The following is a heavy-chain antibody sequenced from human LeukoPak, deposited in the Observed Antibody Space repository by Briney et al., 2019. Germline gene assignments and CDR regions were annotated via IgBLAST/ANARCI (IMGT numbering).Heavy chain of an antibody. D-gene: IGHD4-17*01. CDR1: GFTVSSNY. V-gene: IGHV3-53*01. J-gene: IGHJ4*02. CDR2: IYSGGST. Sequence: GGSLRLSCAASGFTVSSNYMNWVRQAPGKGLEWFSVIYSGGSTYYADSVKGRFIISRDNSKNALYLQMNSLRAEDTALYYCASGFTVTTDYWGQGTLVTVSS. CDR3: ASGFTVTTDY.